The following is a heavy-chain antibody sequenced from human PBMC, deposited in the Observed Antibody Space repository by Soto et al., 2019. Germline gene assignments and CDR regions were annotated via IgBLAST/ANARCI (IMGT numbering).Heavy chain of an antibody. CDR2: IYSGGST. CDR3: ARGLYSGWQYFDY. J-gene: IGHJ4*02. Sequence: EVQLVESGGGLVQPGGSLRLSCAASGFTVSSNYMSWVRQAPGKGLEWVSVIYSGGSTYYADSVKGRFTISRDNSKNTLYLQMTSRRAEDTAVYYCARGLYSGWQYFDYWGQGTLVTVSS. D-gene: IGHD5-12*01. V-gene: IGHV3-66*01. CDR1: GFTVSSNY.